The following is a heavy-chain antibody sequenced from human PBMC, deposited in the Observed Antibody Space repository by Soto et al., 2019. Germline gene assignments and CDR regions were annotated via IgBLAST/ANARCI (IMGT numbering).Heavy chain of an antibody. Sequence: PGGSLRLSCAASGFLFNTYAMHWVRQAPGKGLEWVAVISYDGNNKDYADSVKGRFTISRDNSRNTLYLEMNSLRSEDTAVYYCARPGSGYDVLTGHYSHYFHTVDVWGQGTTVTVSS. J-gene: IGHJ6*02. D-gene: IGHD3-9*01. CDR1: GFLFNTYA. CDR2: ISYDGNNK. CDR3: ARPGSGYDVLTGHYSHYFHTVDV. V-gene: IGHV3-30-3*01.